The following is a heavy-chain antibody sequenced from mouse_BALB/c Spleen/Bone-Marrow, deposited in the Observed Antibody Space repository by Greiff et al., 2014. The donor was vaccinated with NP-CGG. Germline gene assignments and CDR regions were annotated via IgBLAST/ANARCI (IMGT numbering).Heavy chain of an antibody. CDR3: ARHHRYAYYFDY. CDR1: GYTSTSSW. J-gene: IGHJ2*01. D-gene: IGHD2-14*01. CDR2: IHPNSGNT. Sequence: VQLQQSGSVLVRPRASVKLSCKASGYTSTSSWMHWAKQRPGQGLEWIGEIHPNSGNTNYNEKFKGKATLTVDTSSTTAYVDLSSLTAEDSAVYYCARHHRYAYYFDYWGQGTTLTVSS. V-gene: IGHV1S130*01.